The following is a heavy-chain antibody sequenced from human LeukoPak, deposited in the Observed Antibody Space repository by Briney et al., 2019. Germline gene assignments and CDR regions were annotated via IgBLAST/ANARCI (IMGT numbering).Heavy chain of an antibody. Sequence: ASVKVSCKASGGTFSSYAISWVRQAPGQGLEWMGGIIPIFGTANYAQKFQGRVTITADESTSTAYMELSSLRSEDRAVYYCARDGLQYLTPYYYMDVWGKGTTVTVSS. CDR3: ARDGLQYLTPYYYMDV. CDR1: GGTFSSYA. CDR2: IIPIFGTA. D-gene: IGHD4-11*01. V-gene: IGHV1-69*13. J-gene: IGHJ6*03.